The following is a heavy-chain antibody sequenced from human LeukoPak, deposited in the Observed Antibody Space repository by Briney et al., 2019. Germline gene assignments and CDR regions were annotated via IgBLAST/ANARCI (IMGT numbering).Heavy chain of an antibody. CDR1: GGSISSSSYY. Sequence: KPSETLSLTCTVSGGSISSSSYYWGWIRQPPGKGLEWIGSIYYSGSTYYNPSLKSRVTISVDTSKNQFSLKLSSVTAADTAVYYCARDHPRKRIITLVRRKSNWFDPWGQGTLVTVSS. V-gene: IGHV4-39*07. D-gene: IGHD6-13*01. CDR2: IYYSGST. CDR3: ARDHPRKRIITLVRRKSNWFDP. J-gene: IGHJ5*02.